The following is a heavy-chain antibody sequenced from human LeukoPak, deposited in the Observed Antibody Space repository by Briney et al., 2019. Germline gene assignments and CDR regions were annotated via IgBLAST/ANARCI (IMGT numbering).Heavy chain of an antibody. J-gene: IGHJ3*02. V-gene: IGHV4-39*01. CDR1: GGSISSSTYY. CDR2: MYYGGST. CDR3: ARLGPGYSSSWSNDAFAI. Sequence: SETLSLTCTVSGGSISSSTYYWGWIRQPPGKGLEWIGTMYYGGSTYYHPSLKSRVTISVDTSKNQFSLKLSSVTAADTAVYYCARLGPGYSSSWSNDAFAIWGQGTMVTVSS. D-gene: IGHD6-13*01.